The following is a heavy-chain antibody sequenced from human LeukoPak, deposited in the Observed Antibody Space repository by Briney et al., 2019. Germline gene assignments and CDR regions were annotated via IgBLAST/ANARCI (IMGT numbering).Heavy chain of an antibody. CDR1: GFTFSSYG. CDR3: ARDSSSWYDPNYYYYYMDV. CDR2: IRYDGRNK. D-gene: IGHD6-13*01. J-gene: IGHJ6*03. V-gene: IGHV3-30*02. Sequence: GGSLRLSCAASGFTFSSYGMHWVRQAPGKGLDWVAFIRYDGRNKYYADSVKGRFTISRDNSKNTLYLQMNSLRAEDTAVYYCARDSSSWYDPNYYYYYMDVWGKGTTVTVS.